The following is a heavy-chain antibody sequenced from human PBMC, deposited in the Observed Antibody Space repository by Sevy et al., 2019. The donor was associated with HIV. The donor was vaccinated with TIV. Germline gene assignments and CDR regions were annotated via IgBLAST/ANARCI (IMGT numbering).Heavy chain of an antibody. CDR3: ATDSCSGGSCYSVYAFDI. CDR1: GYTLTELS. Sequence: ASVKVSCKVSGYTLTELSMHWVRQAPVKGLEWMGGFDPEDGETIYAQKFQGRVTMTEDTSTDTAYMELGSLRSEDTAVYYCATDSCSGGSCYSVYAFDIWGQGTMVTVSS. J-gene: IGHJ3*02. CDR2: FDPEDGET. D-gene: IGHD2-15*01. V-gene: IGHV1-24*01.